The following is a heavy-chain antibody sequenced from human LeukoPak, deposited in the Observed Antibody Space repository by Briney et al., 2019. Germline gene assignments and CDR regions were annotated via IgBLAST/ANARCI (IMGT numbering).Heavy chain of an antibody. V-gene: IGHV3-23*01. Sequence: GGSLRLSCAASGFTFSSYAMSWVRQAPGKGLEWVSAISGSGGSTYYADSVKGRFTISRDNSKNTLYQQMNSLRAEDTAVYYCAKASSITMVRGVMDYWGQGTLVTVSS. J-gene: IGHJ4*02. CDR2: ISGSGGST. CDR1: GFTFSSYA. CDR3: AKASSITMVRGVMDY. D-gene: IGHD3-10*01.